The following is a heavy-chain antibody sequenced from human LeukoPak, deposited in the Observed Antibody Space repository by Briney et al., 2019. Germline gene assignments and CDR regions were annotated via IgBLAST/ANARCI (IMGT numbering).Heavy chain of an antibody. CDR1: GFTFSRYT. Sequence: GGSLRLSCAGSGFTFSRYTMHWVRQAPGKGLEWVALISSDGSKKHYADSVKGRFTISRDNSKNTLYLQVNSLRAEDTAVYYCARDRPDWEWLIEYWGQGTLVTVSS. CDR3: ARDRPDWEWLIEY. D-gene: IGHD6-19*01. V-gene: IGHV3-30-3*01. CDR2: ISSDGSKK. J-gene: IGHJ4*02.